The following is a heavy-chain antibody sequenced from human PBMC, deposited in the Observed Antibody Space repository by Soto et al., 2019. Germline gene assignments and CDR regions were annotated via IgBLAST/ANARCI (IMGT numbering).Heavy chain of an antibody. V-gene: IGHV1-18*01. D-gene: IGHD3-22*01. CDR3: ASRGGGAYYYDSSGYSNDAFDI. J-gene: IGHJ3*02. CDR1: GYTFTGYG. Sequence: ASVKVSCKASGYTFTGYGISWVRQAPGQGLERMGWISAYNGNTNYAQKLQGRVTMTTDTSTSTAYMELRSLRSDDTAVYYCASRGGGAYYYDSSGYSNDAFDIWGQGTMVTVSS. CDR2: ISAYNGNT.